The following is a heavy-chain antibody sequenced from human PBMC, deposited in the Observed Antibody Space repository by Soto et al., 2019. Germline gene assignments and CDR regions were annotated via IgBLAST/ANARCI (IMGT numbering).Heavy chain of an antibody. V-gene: IGHV3-30-3*01. CDR2: ILYDGSNK. D-gene: IGHD6-13*01. CDR3: AKEMATSVYSSPGWDH. J-gene: IGHJ4*02. CDR1: GFTFSSYA. Sequence: QVQLVESGGGVVQPGRSLRLSCAASGFTFSSYAMHWVRQAPGKGLEWVAVILYDGSNKYYADSVKGRFTISRDNSKNTLYMQMNRLRAEDTAVYYSAKEMATSVYSSPGWDHWGQGTLMTVSS.